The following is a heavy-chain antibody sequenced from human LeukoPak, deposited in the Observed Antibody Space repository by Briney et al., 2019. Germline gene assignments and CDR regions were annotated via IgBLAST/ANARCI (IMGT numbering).Heavy chain of an antibody. CDR3: ARSSPGGYYYGMDV. V-gene: IGHV1-2*02. CDR2: INPNSGGT. CDR1: GYTFTGYY. Sequence: ASVKVSCKASGYTFTGYYMHWVRQAPGQGLEWMGWINPNSGGTNYAQKFQGRVTMTTDTSTSTAYMELRSLRSDDTAVYYCARSSPGGYYYGMDVWGQGTTVTVSS. D-gene: IGHD3-16*01. J-gene: IGHJ6*02.